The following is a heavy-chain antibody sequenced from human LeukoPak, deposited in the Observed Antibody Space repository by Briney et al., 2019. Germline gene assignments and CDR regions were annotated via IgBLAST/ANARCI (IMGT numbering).Heavy chain of an antibody. CDR2: IYYSGST. J-gene: IGHJ3*02. Sequence: SETLSLTCTVSGGSISTYYWSWIRQPPGKGLEWIGYIYYSGSTNYNPSLKSRVTISVDTSKNQFSLKLNSVTAADTAVYYCARHRIPAADDAFDIWGQGTMVTVSS. V-gene: IGHV4-59*08. D-gene: IGHD6-13*01. CDR3: ARHRIPAADDAFDI. CDR1: GGSISTYY.